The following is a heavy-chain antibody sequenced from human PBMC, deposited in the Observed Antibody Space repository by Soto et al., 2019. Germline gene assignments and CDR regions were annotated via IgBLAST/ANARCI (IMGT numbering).Heavy chain of an antibody. CDR1: DDSISSGGYY. D-gene: IGHD3-10*01. CDR3: ARNDSGSKNFDY. V-gene: IGHV4-31*03. Sequence: QVQLQESGTGLVKPSQTLSLTCTVSDDSISSGGYYWSWIRQHPGKGLEWIGYIYDSGRTYYNPSLKSRVTISADTSKNQFSLKLRFVTAADTAVYYCARNDSGSKNFDYWGQGTLVTVSS. CDR2: IYDSGRT. J-gene: IGHJ4*02.